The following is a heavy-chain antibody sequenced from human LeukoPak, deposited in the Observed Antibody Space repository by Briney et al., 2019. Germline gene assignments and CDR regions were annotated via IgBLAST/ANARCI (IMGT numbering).Heavy chain of an antibody. Sequence: SQTLSLTCTVSGGSISSGGYYWSWIRQPPGKGLEWNGYIYHSGSTYYNPSLKSRVTISVDTSKNQFSLKLSSVTAADTAVYYCARVVVGEDYFDYRGQGTLVTVSS. CDR1: GGSISSGGYY. D-gene: IGHD3-10*01. V-gene: IGHV4-30-2*01. CDR3: ARVVVGEDYFDY. J-gene: IGHJ4*02. CDR2: IYHSGST.